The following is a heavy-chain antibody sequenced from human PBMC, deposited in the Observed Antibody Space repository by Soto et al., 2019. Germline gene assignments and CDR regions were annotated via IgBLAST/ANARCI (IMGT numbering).Heavy chain of an antibody. D-gene: IGHD3-10*01. CDR3: ATSSVGFFYYCYGLDV. V-gene: IGHV3-15*07. J-gene: IGHJ6*02. Sequence: EVQLVESGGGLVKPGGSLRLSCAASGFTFTHAWMHWVRQAPGKGLEWVGRIRSKTDGGTADYAAPVKGRFTISRDDSKSTPFLQMDSLRIDDTAVFYCATSSVGFFYYCYGLDVWGQWTTVTVSS. CDR2: IRSKTDGGTA. CDR1: GFTFTHAW.